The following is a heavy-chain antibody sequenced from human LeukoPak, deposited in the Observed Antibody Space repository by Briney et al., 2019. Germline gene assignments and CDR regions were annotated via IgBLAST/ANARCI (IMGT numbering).Heavy chain of an antibody. J-gene: IGHJ4*02. CDR1: GGSISSGDYY. CDR3: ARWSDIVVVPAAIRREGADY. V-gene: IGHV4-30-4*01. CDR2: IYYSGST. D-gene: IGHD2-2*01. Sequence: SQTLSLTCTVSGGSISSGDYYWSWIRQPPGKGLEWIGYIYYSGSTYYNPSLKSRVTISVDTSKNQFSLKLSSVTAADTAVYYCARWSDIVVVPAAIRREGADYWGQGTLVTVSS.